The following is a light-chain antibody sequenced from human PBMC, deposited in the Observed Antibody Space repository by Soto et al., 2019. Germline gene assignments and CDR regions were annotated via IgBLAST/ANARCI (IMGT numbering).Light chain of an antibody. CDR1: QSISSY. CDR3: QQRSNWPLT. CDR2: DAS. J-gene: IGKJ3*01. V-gene: IGKV3-11*01. Sequence: EIVLTQSPATLSLSPGERATLSCRASQSISSYLAWYQQKPGQAPRLLIYDASNRATGIPARFSGSGSGTDFTLTISSLEPEDSAVYYFQQRSNWPLTFGPGTKVDIK.